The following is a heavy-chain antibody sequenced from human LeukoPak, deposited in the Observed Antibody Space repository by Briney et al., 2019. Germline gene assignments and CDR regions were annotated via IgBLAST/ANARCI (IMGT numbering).Heavy chain of an antibody. V-gene: IGHV3-30*01. CDR3: ARDQDIVVVPAAGPLDY. J-gene: IGHJ4*02. CDR2: ISYDGSNK. Sequence: PGGSLRLSCAASGFTFSSYAMHWVRQAPGKGLEWVAVISYDGSNKYYADSVKGRFTISRDNSKNTLYLQMNSLRAEDTAVYYCARDQDIVVVPAAGPLDYWGQGTLVTVSS. CDR1: GFTFSSYA. D-gene: IGHD2-2*01.